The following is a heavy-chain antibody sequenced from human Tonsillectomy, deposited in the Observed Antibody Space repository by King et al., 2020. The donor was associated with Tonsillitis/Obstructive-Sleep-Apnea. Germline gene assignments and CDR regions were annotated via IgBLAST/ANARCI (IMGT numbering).Heavy chain of an antibody. CDR3: ARIAVAGHYYYYGMDV. V-gene: IGHV1-18*01. D-gene: IGHD6-19*01. CDR2: ISAFNGNT. Sequence: VQLVESGAEVKKPGASVKVSCEASGYTFTTFGIIWVRQAPGQGLEWMGWISAFNGNTNYAQKLQGRVTMTTDTSTSTAYMDLRSLRSDDTAVYYCARIAVAGHYYYYGMDVWGQGTTVTVS. J-gene: IGHJ6*02. CDR1: GYTFTTFG.